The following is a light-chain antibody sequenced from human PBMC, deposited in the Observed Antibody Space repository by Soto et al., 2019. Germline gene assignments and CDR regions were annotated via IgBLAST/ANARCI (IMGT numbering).Light chain of an antibody. J-gene: IGKJ1*01. V-gene: IGKV1-39*01. CDR3: QQSYSTPRT. Sequence: DIQMTQSPSSRSASVGDRVTITCRASQSISSYLNWYQQKPGKVPKLLIYAASSLQSGVPSRFSGSGSGTDFTLTISSLQPEDFATYYCQQSYSTPRTFGQGTKVDIK. CDR2: AAS. CDR1: QSISSY.